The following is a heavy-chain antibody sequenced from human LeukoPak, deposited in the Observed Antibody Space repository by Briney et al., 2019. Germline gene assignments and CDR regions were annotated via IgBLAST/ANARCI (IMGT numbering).Heavy chain of an antibody. Sequence: GGSLRLSCAASGFTFSSYATSWVRQAPGKGLEWVSAISGSGGSTYYADSVKGQFTISRDNSKNTLYLQMNSLRAEDTAVYYCAKGHFWSGYYAWNDAFDIWGQGTMVTVSS. CDR3: AKGHFWSGYYAWNDAFDI. V-gene: IGHV3-23*01. CDR1: GFTFSSYA. J-gene: IGHJ3*02. D-gene: IGHD3-3*02. CDR2: ISGSGGST.